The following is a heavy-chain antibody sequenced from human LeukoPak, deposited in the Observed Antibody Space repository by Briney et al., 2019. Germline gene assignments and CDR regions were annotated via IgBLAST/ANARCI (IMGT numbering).Heavy chain of an antibody. CDR3: ARGNVVVVAARGFFDY. CDR2: INHSGST. CDR1: GGSFSGYY. Sequence: SETLSLTCAVYGGSFSGYYWSWIRQPPGKGLEWIGEINHSGSTNFNPSLKSRVTISVDTSKNQFSLKLSSVTAADTAVYYCARGNVVVVAARGFFDYWGQGTLVTVSS. J-gene: IGHJ4*02. V-gene: IGHV4-34*01. D-gene: IGHD2-15*01.